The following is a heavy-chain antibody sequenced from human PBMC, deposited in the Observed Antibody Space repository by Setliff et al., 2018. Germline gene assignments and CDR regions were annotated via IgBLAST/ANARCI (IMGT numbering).Heavy chain of an antibody. CDR1: GFTFSFHW. CDR3: ARDPVRGDGCNYDQ. J-gene: IGHJ4*02. CDR2: INQDGGGE. D-gene: IGHD5-12*01. Sequence: GGSLRLSCAASGFTFSFHWMSWVRQAPDKGLEWVASINQDGGGESYVDSVKGRFTISRDNAKNSLYLQMNSLRADDTAVYYCARDPVRGDGCNYDQWGQGTLVTVSS. V-gene: IGHV3-7*03.